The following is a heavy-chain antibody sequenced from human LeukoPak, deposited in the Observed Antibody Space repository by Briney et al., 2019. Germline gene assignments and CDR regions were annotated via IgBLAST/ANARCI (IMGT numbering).Heavy chain of an antibody. CDR1: GFTFSSYG. J-gene: IGHJ6*03. D-gene: IGHD6-6*01. V-gene: IGHV3-33*06. Sequence: GGSLRLSCAASGFTFSSYGMHWVRQAPGKGLEWVAVIWYDGSNKYYADSVKGRFTISRDNSKNTLYLQMNSLRAEDTAVYYCAKDPSSSLYYVDVWGKGTTVTVSS. CDR3: AKDPSSSLYYVDV. CDR2: IWYDGSNK.